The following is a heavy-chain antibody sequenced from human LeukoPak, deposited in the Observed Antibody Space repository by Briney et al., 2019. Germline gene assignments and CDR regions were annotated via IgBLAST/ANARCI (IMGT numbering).Heavy chain of an antibody. D-gene: IGHD3-3*01. Sequence: PGGSLRLSCAASGFTVSSNYMSWVRQAPGKGLEWVSVIYSGGSTYYADSVKGRFTISRDNSKNTLYLQMNSLGAEDTAVYYCAKDRDYDFWSGYSPSWGQGTLVTVSS. CDR2: IYSGGST. CDR1: GFTVSSNY. J-gene: IGHJ5*02. CDR3: AKDRDYDFWSGYSPS. V-gene: IGHV3-53*01.